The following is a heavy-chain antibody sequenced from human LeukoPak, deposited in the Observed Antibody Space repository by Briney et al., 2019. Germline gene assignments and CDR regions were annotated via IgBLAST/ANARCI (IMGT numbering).Heavy chain of an antibody. J-gene: IGHJ4*02. CDR1: GFTFSSYG. CDR3: ATYGDYGGFDY. D-gene: IGHD4-17*01. V-gene: IGHV3-7*03. CDR2: IKQDGSEK. Sequence: GGSLRLSCAASGFTFSSYGMSWVRQAPGKGLEWVANIKQDGSEKYYVDSVKGRFTISRDNAKNSLYLQMNSLRAEDTAVYYCATYGDYGGFDYWGQGTLVTVSS.